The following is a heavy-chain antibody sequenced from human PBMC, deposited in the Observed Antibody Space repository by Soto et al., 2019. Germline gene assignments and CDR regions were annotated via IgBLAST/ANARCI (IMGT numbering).Heavy chain of an antibody. CDR2: INPNSGGT. Sequence: ASVKVSCKASGYTFTGYYMHWVRQAPGQGLEWMGWINPNSGGTNYAQKFQGWVTMTRDTSISTAYMELSRLRSDDTAVYYCARGWDILTGYCCHFDYWGQGTLVTVSS. V-gene: IGHV1-2*04. D-gene: IGHD3-9*01. J-gene: IGHJ4*02. CDR3: ARGWDILTGYCCHFDY. CDR1: GYTFTGYY.